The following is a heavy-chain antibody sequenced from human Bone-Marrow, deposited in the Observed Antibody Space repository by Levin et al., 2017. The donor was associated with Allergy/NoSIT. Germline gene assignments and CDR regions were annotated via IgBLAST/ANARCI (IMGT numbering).Heavy chain of an antibody. V-gene: IGHV4-61*05. Sequence: SETLSLTCTVSGDSISTSNYHWSWIRQPPGTGPESIGYIYQSGTTKYNPSLKSRVTISVDTSKNQFSLYLTSVTAADTAVYYCARRYDTWGQGSLVTVSS. J-gene: IGHJ5*02. CDR1: GDSISTSNYH. D-gene: IGHD3-9*01. CDR3: ARRYDT. CDR2: IYQSGTT.